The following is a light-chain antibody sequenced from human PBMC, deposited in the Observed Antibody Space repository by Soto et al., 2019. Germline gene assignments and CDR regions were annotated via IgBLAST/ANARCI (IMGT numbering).Light chain of an antibody. J-gene: IGLJ3*02. CDR3: SSYASDITHV. CDR1: SSDIGAYNY. Sequence: QSALAQPASVSGSPGQSITISFTGTSSDIGAYNYVSWYRQHPGEAPKVIIYEVTHRPSGISSRFSGSKSGNTASLTISGLQAEDEADYYCSSYASDITHVFGGGTQLTVL. V-gene: IGLV2-14*01. CDR2: EVT.